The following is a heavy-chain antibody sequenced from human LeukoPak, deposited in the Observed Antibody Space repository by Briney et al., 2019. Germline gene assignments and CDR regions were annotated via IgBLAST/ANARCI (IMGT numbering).Heavy chain of an antibody. CDR3: ARGRHSDWNYFPLDY. D-gene: IGHD1-7*01. CDR1: GYTFTGYY. CDR2: INPNSGGT. Sequence: ASVKVSCKASGYTFTGYYIHWVRQAPGQGLEWMGWINPNSGGTNYAQKFQGRVTMTRDTSISTAYMELSRLRSDDTAVYYCARGRHSDWNYFPLDYWGQGTLVTVSS. V-gene: IGHV1-2*02. J-gene: IGHJ4*02.